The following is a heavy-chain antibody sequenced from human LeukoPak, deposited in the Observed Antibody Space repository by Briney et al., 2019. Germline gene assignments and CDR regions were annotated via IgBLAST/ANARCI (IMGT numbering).Heavy chain of an antibody. CDR1: GFTFSSYG. CDR3: AKDRPYSSGCPDY. V-gene: IGHV3-30*02. CDR2: IRYDGSNK. Sequence: GGSLRLSCAASGFTFSSYGMHWVRQAPGKGLEWVAFIRYDGSNKYYADSVKGRFTISRDNSKNTLYLQMNSLRAEDTAVYYCAKDRPYSSGCPDYWGQGTLVTVSS. J-gene: IGHJ4*02. D-gene: IGHD6-19*01.